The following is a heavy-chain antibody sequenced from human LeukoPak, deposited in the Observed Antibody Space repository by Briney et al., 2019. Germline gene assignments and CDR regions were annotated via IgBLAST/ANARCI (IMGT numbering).Heavy chain of an antibody. V-gene: IGHV4-38-2*02. Sequence: SETLSLTCTVSGYSISSGYYWGWIRQPPGKGLEWIGSIYHSGSTNYNPSLKSRVTISVDTSKNQFSLKLSSVTAADTAVYYCARTRTVTPPLRWYFDLWGRGTLVTVSS. D-gene: IGHD4-17*01. CDR2: IYHSGST. J-gene: IGHJ2*01. CDR3: ARTRTVTPPLRWYFDL. CDR1: GYSISSGYY.